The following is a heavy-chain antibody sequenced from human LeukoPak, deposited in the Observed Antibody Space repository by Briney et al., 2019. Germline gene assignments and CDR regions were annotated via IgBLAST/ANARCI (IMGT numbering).Heavy chain of an antibody. J-gene: IGHJ4*02. CDR3: AKASGWGRYYFDY. D-gene: IGHD3-16*01. Sequence: GGSLRLSCAASGFTFSSYAMSWVRQAPGKGLEWVANIKQDGSEKYYVDSVKGRFTISRDNAKNSLYLQMNSLRAEDTAVYYCAKASGWGRYYFDYWGQGTLVTVSS. CDR2: IKQDGSEK. CDR1: GFTFSSYA. V-gene: IGHV3-7*03.